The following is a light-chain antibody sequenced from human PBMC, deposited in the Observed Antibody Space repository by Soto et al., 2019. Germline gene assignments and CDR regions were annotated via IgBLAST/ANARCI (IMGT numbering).Light chain of an antibody. CDR1: QSVRTK. CDR3: LQYDDWSFT. CDR2: AAS. J-gene: IGKJ3*01. V-gene: IGKV3D-15*01. Sequence: EIVMTQSPGTLYVSPGERATLSCRASQSVRTKLAWYQQKPGQAPRVLIYAASTRATGIPASFSGSGSGTEFTLTISSLQSEDFAVYYCLQYDDWSFTVGPGTTVDIK.